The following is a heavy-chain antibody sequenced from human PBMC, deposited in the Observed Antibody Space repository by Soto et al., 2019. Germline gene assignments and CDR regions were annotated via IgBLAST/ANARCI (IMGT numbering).Heavy chain of an antibody. CDR2: INHSGST. J-gene: IGHJ4*02. Sequence: SETLSLTCAVYGGSFSGYYWSWIRQPPGKGLEWIGEINHSGSTYYNPSLKSRVTISLDTSKNQFSLKLSSVTAADTAVYYCARARYSSHYYIDNWGQGTLVTVSS. CDR3: ARARYSSHYYIDN. V-gene: IGHV4-34*01. CDR1: GGSFSGYY. D-gene: IGHD6-19*01.